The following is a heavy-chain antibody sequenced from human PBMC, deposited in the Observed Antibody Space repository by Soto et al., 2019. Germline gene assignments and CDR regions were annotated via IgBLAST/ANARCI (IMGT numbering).Heavy chain of an antibody. J-gene: IGHJ5*02. D-gene: IGHD6-6*01. Sequence: SETLSLTCTVSGGSISSYYWSWIRQPAGKGLEWIGRIYTSGSTNYNPSLKSRVTMSVDTSKNQFSLKLSSVTAADTAVYYCARDLEYSRPRWFDPWGQGTLVTVSS. CDR1: GGSISSYY. V-gene: IGHV4-4*07. CDR2: IYTSGST. CDR3: ARDLEYSRPRWFDP.